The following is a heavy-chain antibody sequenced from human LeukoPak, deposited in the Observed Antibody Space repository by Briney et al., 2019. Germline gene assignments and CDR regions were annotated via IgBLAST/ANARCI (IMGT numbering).Heavy chain of an antibody. CDR3: ARGRGLGVVSPYFDY. D-gene: IGHD3-3*01. CDR1: GFTFSSYA. J-gene: IGHJ4*02. CDR2: ISYDGSNK. V-gene: IGHV3-30*14. Sequence: EGSLRLSCAASGFTFSSYAMHWVRQAPGKGLEWVAVISYDGSNKYYADSVKGRFTISRDNSKNIVSLQMNNLRAEDTAVYYCARGRGLGVVSPYFDYWGQGTLVTVSS.